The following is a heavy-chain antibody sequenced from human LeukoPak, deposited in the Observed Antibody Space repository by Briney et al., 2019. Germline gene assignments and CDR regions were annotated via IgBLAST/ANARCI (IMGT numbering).Heavy chain of an antibody. V-gene: IGHV4-34*01. J-gene: IGHJ6*03. D-gene: IGHD5-24*01. Sequence: PSETLSLTYAVYGGSFSGYYWSWIRQPPGKGLEWIGEINHSGSTNYNPSLKSRVTISVDTSKNQFSLKLSSVTAADTAVYYCARGEPRARWLQWRYYYYYYMDVWGKGTTVTVSS. CDR2: INHSGST. CDR3: ARGEPRARWLQWRYYYYYYMDV. CDR1: GGSFSGYY.